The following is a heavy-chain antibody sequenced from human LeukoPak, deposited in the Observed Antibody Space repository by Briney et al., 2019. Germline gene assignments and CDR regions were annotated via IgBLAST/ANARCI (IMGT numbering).Heavy chain of an antibody. CDR2: ITSSSSYI. Sequence: GRSLRLSCTGSGFTFRVYTIHWVRQAPGKGLEWVSSITSSSSYIYYADSVKGRFTISRDNAKNSLSLQMNNLRGEDTAVYYCARGWYSDFWSGDPLPLRYWGQGNLVTVSS. CDR1: GFTFRVYT. D-gene: IGHD3-3*01. V-gene: IGHV3-21*01. J-gene: IGHJ4*02. CDR3: ARGWYSDFWSGDPLPLRY.